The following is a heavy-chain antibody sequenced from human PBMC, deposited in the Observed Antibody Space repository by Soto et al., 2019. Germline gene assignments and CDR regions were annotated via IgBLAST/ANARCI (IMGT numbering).Heavy chain of an antibody. J-gene: IGHJ4*02. Sequence: GGSLRLSCVASGVPFDTYVMAGVRQAPGKGLEWVAAIRSNTAVTHYADSMRDRFTISRVNSANTIFLHMNSLRVEDSAVYFCAKASDGGWPYYFDSWGQGALVTVSS. V-gene: IGHV3-23*01. CDR3: AKASDGGWPYYFDS. CDR2: IRSNTAVT. D-gene: IGHD2-15*01. CDR1: GVPFDTYV.